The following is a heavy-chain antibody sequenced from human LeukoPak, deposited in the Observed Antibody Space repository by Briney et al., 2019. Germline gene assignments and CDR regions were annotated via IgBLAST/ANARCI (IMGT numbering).Heavy chain of an antibody. CDR1: GGTFSSYA. CDR3: ALIVGATISFDY. CDR2: IIPILGIA. V-gene: IGHV1-69*04. D-gene: IGHD1-26*01. Sequence: SVKVSCKASGGTFSSYAISWVRQAPGQGLEWMGRIIPILGIANYAQKFQGRVTITADKSTSTAYMELSSLRSEDTAVYYCALIVGATISFDYWGQGTLVTVSS. J-gene: IGHJ4*02.